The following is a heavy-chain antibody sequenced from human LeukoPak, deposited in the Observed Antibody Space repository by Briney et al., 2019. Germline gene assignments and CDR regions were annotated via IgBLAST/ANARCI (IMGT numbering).Heavy chain of an antibody. V-gene: IGHV3-64*01. CDR1: GFTFRRHA. Sequence: GGSLRLSCVASGFTFRRHAMHWVRQAPGRGLEYVSAISSHGVTYYSNSVKGRFTISRDDSKNTVYLQLDSLRTDDTAVYFCARDHYDSSGYWYSLDYWGQGAPVTVSS. CDR2: ISSHGVT. CDR3: ARDHYDSSGYWYSLDY. J-gene: IGHJ4*02. D-gene: IGHD3-22*01.